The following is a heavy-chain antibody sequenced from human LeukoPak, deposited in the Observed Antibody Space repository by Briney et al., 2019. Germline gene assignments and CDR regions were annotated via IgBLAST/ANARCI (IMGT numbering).Heavy chain of an antibody. J-gene: IGHJ4*02. Sequence: KSSETLSLTCAVYGGSFSGYYWSWIRQPPGKGLEWIGEINHSGSTNYNPSLKSRVTISVDTSKNQFSLQLNSVTPEDTAVYYCARDHPIAAAGILVYWGQGTLVTVSS. V-gene: IGHV4-34*01. CDR1: GGSFSGYY. D-gene: IGHD6-13*01. CDR3: ARDHPIAAAGILVY. CDR2: INHSGST.